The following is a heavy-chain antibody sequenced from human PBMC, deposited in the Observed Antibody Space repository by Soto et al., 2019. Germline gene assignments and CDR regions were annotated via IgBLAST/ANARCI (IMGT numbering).Heavy chain of an antibody. CDR2: ISSSSSYI. D-gene: IGHD3-3*01. V-gene: IGHV3-21*01. J-gene: IGHJ6*02. CDR3: ARDRVTIFGVVIIDYYGMDV. CDR1: GFTFSSYS. Sequence: GGSLRLSCAASGFTFSSYSMNWVRQAPGKGLEWVSSISSSSSYIYYADSVKGRFTISRDNAKNSLYLQMNSLRAEDTAVYYCARDRVTIFGVVIIDYYGMDVWGQGTTVTVSS.